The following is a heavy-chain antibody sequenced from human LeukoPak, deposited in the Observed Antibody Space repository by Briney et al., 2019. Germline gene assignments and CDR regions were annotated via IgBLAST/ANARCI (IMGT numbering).Heavy chain of an antibody. J-gene: IGHJ6*04. D-gene: IGHD3-10*01. Sequence: PGGSLRLSCAASGFTFDDYTMHWVRQVPGKGLEWVSLISWDGGSTYYADSVKGRFTISRDNSKNSLYLQMNSLRTEDTALYYCARGRLWFGELSPPNDGDVWGKGTTVTVSS. CDR3: ARGRLWFGELSPPNDGDV. V-gene: IGHV3-43*01. CDR1: GFTFDDYT. CDR2: ISWDGGST.